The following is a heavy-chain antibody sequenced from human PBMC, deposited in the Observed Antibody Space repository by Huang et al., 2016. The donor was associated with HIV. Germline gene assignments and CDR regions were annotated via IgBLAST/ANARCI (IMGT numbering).Heavy chain of an antibody. J-gene: IGHJ5*02. Sequence: QVQLVQFGAEVKKPGASVKVSCKVSGKSVSEVAMHCVRQAPGKGLEWMVGVDAIEGGTVYPQKFQGRVSMTEDTSTDTAYMELSGLRSDDTAVYYCVTSRKTISGGRVGWFDPWGQGTLVTVSS. V-gene: IGHV1-24*01. D-gene: IGHD3-3*01. CDR1: GKSVSEVA. CDR3: VTSRKTISGGRVGWFDP. CDR2: VDAIEGGT.